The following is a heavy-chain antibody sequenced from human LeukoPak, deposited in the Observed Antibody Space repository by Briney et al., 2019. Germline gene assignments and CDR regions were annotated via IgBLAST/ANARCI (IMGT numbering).Heavy chain of an antibody. CDR3: AKDLGWELPAEAY. J-gene: IGHJ4*02. Sequence: PGGSLRLSCVASGFTFKNYDMNWVRQAPGKGLEWLANIYGSGVSISYADSVKGRFTISRDNSNNSLYLQMNSLRAEDTAMYYCAKDLGWELPAEAYWGEGLLVTVSS. CDR1: GFTFKNYD. CDR2: IYGSGVSI. D-gene: IGHD1-26*01. V-gene: IGHV3-23*01.